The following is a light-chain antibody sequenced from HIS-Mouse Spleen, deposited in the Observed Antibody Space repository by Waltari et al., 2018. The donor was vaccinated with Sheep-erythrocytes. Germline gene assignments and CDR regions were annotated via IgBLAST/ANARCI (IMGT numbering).Light chain of an antibody. Sequence: EIVLTQSPGTLSLSPGERATLSCRASQSVSSSYLAWYQQKPGQAPRLLIYGASSRATGIPDRFSGSGSGTDFTLTISRLEPEDFAVYYYQQYNSYSPLTFGGGTKVEIK. CDR1: QSVSSSY. V-gene: IGKV3-20*01. CDR3: QQYNSYSPLT. CDR2: GAS. J-gene: IGKJ4*01.